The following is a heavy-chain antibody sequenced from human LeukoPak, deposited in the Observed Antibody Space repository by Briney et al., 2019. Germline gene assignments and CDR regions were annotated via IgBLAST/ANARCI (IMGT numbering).Heavy chain of an antibody. D-gene: IGHD3-10*01. CDR1: GFRFSDFW. J-gene: IGHJ4*02. CDR3: ASDRVLGSGSLDN. Sequence: GGSLRLSCTASGFRFSDFWMHWVRQAPGTGLEWVSRIRGDWHDTTYADSVKGRFTISRDNAQNTLYLQMNSLRVEDTAVYYCASDRVLGSGSLDNWGQGTLVTVSS. V-gene: IGHV3-74*01. CDR2: IRGDWHDT.